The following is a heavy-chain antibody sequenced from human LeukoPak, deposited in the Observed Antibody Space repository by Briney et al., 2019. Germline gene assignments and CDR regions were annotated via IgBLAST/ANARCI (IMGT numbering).Heavy chain of an antibody. CDR1: GYTFTSYG. CDR3: ARDGGGSRSYYMCWFDP. V-gene: IGHV1-18*01. Sequence: GASVKVSCKASGYTFTSYGISWGRQAPGQGLEWMGWISAYNGNTNYAQKLQGRVTMTTDTSTSTAYMELRSLRSDDTAVYYCARDGGGSRSYYMCWFDPWGQGTLVTVSS. D-gene: IGHD3-10*01. J-gene: IGHJ5*02. CDR2: ISAYNGNT.